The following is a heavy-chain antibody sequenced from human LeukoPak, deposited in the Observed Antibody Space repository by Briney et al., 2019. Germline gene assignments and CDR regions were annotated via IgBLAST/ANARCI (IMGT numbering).Heavy chain of an antibody. CDR2: IIPIFGTA. Sequence: ASVKVSCKASGGTFSSYAISWVRQAPGQGLEWMGGIIPIFGTATYAQKFQGRVTITTDESTSTAYMELSSLRSEDTAVYYCARVDFDMGGSYYGAFDIWGQGTMVTVSS. J-gene: IGHJ3*02. CDR3: ARVDFDMGGSYYGAFDI. D-gene: IGHD1-26*01. CDR1: GGTFSSYA. V-gene: IGHV1-69*05.